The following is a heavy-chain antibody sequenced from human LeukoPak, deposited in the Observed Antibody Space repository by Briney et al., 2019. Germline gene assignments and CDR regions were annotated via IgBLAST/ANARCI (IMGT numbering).Heavy chain of an antibody. CDR3: VKEYFGFAFDF. CDR1: GFTFSSYA. J-gene: IGHJ4*02. CDR2: ITSSGDST. V-gene: IGHV3-23*01. D-gene: IGHD3-9*01. Sequence: GGSLRLSCAASGFTFSSYAMSWVRQAPGKGLEWVSDITSSGDSTYYADSVKGRFTISRDNPKNTLYLQMNSLRAEDTAIYYCVKEYFGFAFDFWGQGTVVTVSS.